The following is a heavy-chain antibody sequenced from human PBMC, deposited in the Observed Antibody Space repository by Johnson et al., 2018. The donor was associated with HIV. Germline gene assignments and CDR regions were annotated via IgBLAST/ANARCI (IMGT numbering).Heavy chain of an antibody. CDR3: AKEWAGFGETHDTVDI. CDR1: GFTFSKYG. J-gene: IGHJ3*02. Sequence: QVQLVESGGGVVQPGGSLRLSCAASGFTFSKYGMHWVRQAPGKGLEWVAFMPFYESDGYSADFVKGRFIMSRDNSKTTVFLQMNRLRAEDTALYYCAKEWAGFGETHDTVDIWGQGTMVTVSS. D-gene: IGHD3-10*01. CDR2: MPFYESDG. V-gene: IGHV3-30*02.